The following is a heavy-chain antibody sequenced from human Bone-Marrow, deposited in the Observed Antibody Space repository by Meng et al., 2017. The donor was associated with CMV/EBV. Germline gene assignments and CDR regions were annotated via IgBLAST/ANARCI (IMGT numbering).Heavy chain of an antibody. Sequence: GSLRLSCTVSGGSISSYYWSWIRQPPGKGLEWIGYIYYSGSTNYNPSLKSRVTISVDTSKNQFSLKLSSVTAADTAVYYCARTQNSGSNLDYCGQGTLVTVSS. CDR2: IYYSGST. J-gene: IGHJ4*02. CDR1: GGSISSYY. D-gene: IGHD1-26*01. CDR3: ARTQNSGSNLDY. V-gene: IGHV4-59*01.